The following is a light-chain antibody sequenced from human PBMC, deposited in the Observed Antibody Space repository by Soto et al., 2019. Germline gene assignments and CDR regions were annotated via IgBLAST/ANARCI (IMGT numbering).Light chain of an antibody. Sequence: EIVLTQSPGTLSLFPGERATLSCRASQSISSTYLAWYQQKPGQAPRLLIHGASNRATGIPDRFSGAGSGTDFTLTISRLEPEDFAVYYCHQNGSAQAWTFGQGTKVEI. J-gene: IGKJ1*01. CDR1: QSISSTY. V-gene: IGKV3-20*01. CDR3: HQNGSAQAWT. CDR2: GAS.